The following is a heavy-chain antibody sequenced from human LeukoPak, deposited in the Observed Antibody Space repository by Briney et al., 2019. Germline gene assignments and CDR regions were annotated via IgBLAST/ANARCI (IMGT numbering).Heavy chain of an antibody. D-gene: IGHD1-20*01. CDR2: ISSSSSYI. CDR3: ARVGITGTDY. V-gene: IGHV3-21*01. J-gene: IGHJ4*02. CDR1: GFTFSSYS. Sequence: GGSLRLSCAASGFTFSSYSMNWVRQAPGKGLEWVSSISSSSSYIYYADSVKGRFTISRGNAKNSLYLQMSSLRAEDTAVYYCARVGITGTDYWGQGTLVTVSS.